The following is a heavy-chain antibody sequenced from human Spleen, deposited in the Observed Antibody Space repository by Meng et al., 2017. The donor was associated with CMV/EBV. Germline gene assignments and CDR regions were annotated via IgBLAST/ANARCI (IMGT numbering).Heavy chain of an antibody. V-gene: IGHV4-4*02. CDR3: ASRYDSNGFYFSFAFDI. Sequence: SISSSIWWSWARQPPRTWLECLVEAYHDGTTNYKPSLESRVTISVDKSKNQVSLKLTSLTAADTAVYYCASRYDSNGFYFSFAFDIWGRGTMVTVTS. J-gene: IGHJ3*02. CDR2: AYHDGTT. D-gene: IGHD3-22*01. CDR1: SISSSIW.